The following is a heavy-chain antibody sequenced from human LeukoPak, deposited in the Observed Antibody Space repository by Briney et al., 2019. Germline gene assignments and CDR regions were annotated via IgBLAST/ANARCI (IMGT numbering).Heavy chain of an antibody. CDR3: ARNPPRVHRGYYMDV. V-gene: IGHV4-39*01. CDR2: IYYSGST. Sequence: PSETLSLTCTVSGGSISSSSYYWGWIRQPPGKGLEWIGSIYYSGSTYYNPSLKSRVTISVDTSKNQFSLKLSSVAAADTAVYYCARNPPRVHRGYYMDVWGKGTTVTVSS. D-gene: IGHD1-1*01. CDR1: GGSISSSSYY. J-gene: IGHJ6*03.